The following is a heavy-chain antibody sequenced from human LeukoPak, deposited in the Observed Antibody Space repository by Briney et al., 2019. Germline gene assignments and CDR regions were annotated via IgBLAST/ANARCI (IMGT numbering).Heavy chain of an antibody. Sequence: PGGSLRPSCAASGFIFTTSGMNWVRQAPGKGLEWLAYTSDTGHTIYYADPVKGRFTVSRDNAKNLLYLQMNRLRDDDTAIYYCSRAQWVIRQIGYYWGQGTLVTVSS. CDR1: GFIFTTSG. V-gene: IGHV3-48*02. CDR2: TSDTGHTI. D-gene: IGHD3-22*01. J-gene: IGHJ4*02. CDR3: SRAQWVIRQIGYY.